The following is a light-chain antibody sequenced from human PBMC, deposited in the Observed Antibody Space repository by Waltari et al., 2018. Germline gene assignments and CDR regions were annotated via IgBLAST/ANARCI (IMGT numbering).Light chain of an antibody. V-gene: IGLV2-14*01. CDR1: SSDVGGHPY. Sequence: QSALTKPASVSGSPGQSITISCTGTSSDVGGHPYVSWYQQHPGEAPKLIIYDVSSRPSGVSPRFSASRSGNTASLTISGLRTEDEADYYCSSYSSVTNVVFGGGTKLTVL. CDR2: DVS. J-gene: IGLJ2*01. CDR3: SSYSSVTNVV.